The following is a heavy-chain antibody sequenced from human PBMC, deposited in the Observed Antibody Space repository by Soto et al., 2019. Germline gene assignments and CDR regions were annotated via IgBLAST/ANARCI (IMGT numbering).Heavy chain of an antibody. CDR2: IYYSGST. J-gene: IGHJ4*02. CDR1: GGSISSYY. CDR3: ARHGGGYFDWLQTYYFDY. D-gene: IGHD3-9*01. V-gene: IGHV4-59*08. Sequence: QVQLQESGPGLVKPSETLSLTCTVSGGSISSYYWSWIRQPPGKGLEWIGSIYYSGSTNYNPSLKSRATISVDTAKNQFSLKLSSVTAADTAVYYCARHGGGYFDWLQTYYFDYWGQGTLVTVSS.